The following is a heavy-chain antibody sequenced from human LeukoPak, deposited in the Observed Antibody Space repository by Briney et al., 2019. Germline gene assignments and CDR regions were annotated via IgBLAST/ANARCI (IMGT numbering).Heavy chain of an antibody. CDR1: GYTFTGYY. V-gene: IGHV1-46*01. CDR3: ARGSKDSGYDPDY. J-gene: IGHJ4*02. CDR2: INPSGGST. Sequence: ALVKVSCKASGYTFTGYYMYWVRMAPGPGLEWMGIINPSGGSTSYAQKFQGRVTVTRDTSTSTVYMELSSLRSEDTAVYYCARGSKDSGYDPDYWGQGTLVTVSS. D-gene: IGHD5-12*01.